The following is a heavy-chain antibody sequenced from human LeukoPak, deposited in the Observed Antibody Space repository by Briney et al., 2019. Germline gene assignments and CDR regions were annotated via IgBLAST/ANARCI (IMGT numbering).Heavy chain of an antibody. CDR2: ISGSGGST. Sequence: GGSLRLSCAASGFTFSSYAMSWVRQAPGKGLEWVSAISGSGGSTYYADSVKGRFTISRDNSKSTLYLQMNSLRAEDTAVYYCARYSGIAAAGHYWGQGTLVTVSS. V-gene: IGHV3-23*01. CDR3: ARYSGIAAAGHY. CDR1: GFTFSSYA. J-gene: IGHJ4*02. D-gene: IGHD6-13*01.